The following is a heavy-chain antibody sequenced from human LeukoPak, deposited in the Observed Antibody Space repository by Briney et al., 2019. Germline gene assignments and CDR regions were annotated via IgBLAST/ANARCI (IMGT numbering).Heavy chain of an antibody. D-gene: IGHD6-19*01. Sequence: ASVKVSCKASGYTFARYAMNWLRQAPGQGLEWMGWINPNTGNPTYAQAFTGRFVFSLDTSVSTAYLQISSLNTEDTAVYYCAIDQPVAGVSNFDSWGQGTLVTVSS. CDR3: AIDQPVAGVSNFDS. J-gene: IGHJ4*02. CDR1: GYTFARYA. CDR2: INPNTGNP. V-gene: IGHV7-4-1*02.